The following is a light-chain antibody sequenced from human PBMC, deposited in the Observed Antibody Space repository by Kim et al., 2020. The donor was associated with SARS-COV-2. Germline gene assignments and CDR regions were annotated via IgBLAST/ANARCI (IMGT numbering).Light chain of an antibody. CDR3: AAWDDSLSGVV. J-gene: IGLJ2*01. CDR2: RSD. Sequence: QSVLTQPPSASGTPGQRVAISCSGSSSNIGSNYVYWYQQLPGTASKLLIYRSDQRPSGVPDRFSGSKSGTSASLVISGLRSEDEADYYCAAWDDSLSGVVFGGGTQRTVL. V-gene: IGLV1-47*01. CDR1: SSNIGSNY.